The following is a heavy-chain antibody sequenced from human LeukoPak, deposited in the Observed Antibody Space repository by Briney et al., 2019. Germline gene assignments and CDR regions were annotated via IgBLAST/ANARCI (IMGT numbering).Heavy chain of an antibody. CDR3: AKGAHIYGDYGAVDI. V-gene: IGHV3-33*06. J-gene: IGHJ3*02. Sequence: PGRSLRLSCTGSGLTFSDYGMHWVRQAPGKGLEWVAVIWYDGNKKYYADSVKGRFTISRDNSKNTQYLQMNSLRAEDTAVYYCAKGAHIYGDYGAVDIWGQGTMVTISS. CDR1: GLTFSDYG. CDR2: IWYDGNKK. D-gene: IGHD4-17*01.